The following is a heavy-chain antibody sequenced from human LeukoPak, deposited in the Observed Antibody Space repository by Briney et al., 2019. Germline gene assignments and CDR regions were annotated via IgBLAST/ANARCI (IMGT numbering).Heavy chain of an antibody. J-gene: IGHJ4*02. CDR3: ARGLNSGVGPAAY. Sequence: GGSLRLSCAASGFTFSSYSMNWVRQAPGKGLEWVSYISSSSGTIYYADSVKGRFTISRDNAKNSLYLQVNSLGPEDTAVYYCARGLNSGVGPAAYWGQGTLVTVSS. CDR2: ISSSSGTI. D-gene: IGHD6-13*01. V-gene: IGHV3-48*01. CDR1: GFTFSSYS.